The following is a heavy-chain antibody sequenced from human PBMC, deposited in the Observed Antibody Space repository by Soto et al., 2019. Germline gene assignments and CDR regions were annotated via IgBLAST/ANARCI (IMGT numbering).Heavy chain of an antibody. J-gene: IGHJ6*02. V-gene: IGHV1-69*01. D-gene: IGHD2-15*01. CDR1: GGTFSSYA. CDR2: IITIFGTA. Sequence: QVQLVQSGAEVKKPGSSVKVSCKASGGTFSSYAISWVRQAPGQGLEWMGGIITIFGTANYAQKFQGRGTITADESTSTAYMELSSMGSEDTAVYYCARDIYCSGGSGYSTLYYYYGMDVWGQGTTVTVSS. CDR3: ARDIYCSGGSGYSTLYYYYGMDV.